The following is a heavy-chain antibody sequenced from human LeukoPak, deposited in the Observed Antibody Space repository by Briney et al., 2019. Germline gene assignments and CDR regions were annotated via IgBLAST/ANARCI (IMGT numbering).Heavy chain of an antibody. D-gene: IGHD3-22*01. CDR3: ARAAYDSGSYIVNHDY. V-gene: IGHV3-53*01. Sequence: GGSLRLSCAASGFTVNTNYMSWVRQAPGKGLEWVSVIYRDDTTYYADSVKGRFTISRHNSKNTLYLQMSSLRAEDTAVYYCARAAYDSGSYIVNHDYWGQGTLVTVSS. CDR2: IYRDDTT. J-gene: IGHJ4*02. CDR1: GFTVNTNY.